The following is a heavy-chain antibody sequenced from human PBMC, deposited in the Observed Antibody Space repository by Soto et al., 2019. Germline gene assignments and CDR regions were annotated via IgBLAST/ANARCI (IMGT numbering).Heavy chain of an antibody. CDR2: IYYSGST. D-gene: IGHD2-2*01. V-gene: IGHV4-30-4*01. Sequence: PSETLSLTCTVSGGSISSGDYYWSWIRQPPGKGLEWIGYIYYSGSTYYSPSLKSRATISLDTSMSQFSLKLTSVSAADTAMYYCARQATTSWSFWGQGTLVTVSS. CDR1: GGSISSGDYY. J-gene: IGHJ1*01. CDR3: ARQATTSWSF.